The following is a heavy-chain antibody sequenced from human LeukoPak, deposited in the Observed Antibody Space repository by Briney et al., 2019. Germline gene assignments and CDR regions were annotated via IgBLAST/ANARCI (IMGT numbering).Heavy chain of an antibody. CDR3: ARDGAGTGQFDY. CDR2: IYYIGTT. D-gene: IGHD1-14*01. CDR1: GGSISSGGYY. J-gene: IGHJ4*02. Sequence: SETLSLTCTVSGGSISSGGYYWSWIRQHPGKGLEWIGYIYYIGTTYYNPSLKSRVTISVDTSKNQFSLKLSSMTAADTAVYYCARDGAGTGQFDYWGQGTLVTVSS. V-gene: IGHV4-31*03.